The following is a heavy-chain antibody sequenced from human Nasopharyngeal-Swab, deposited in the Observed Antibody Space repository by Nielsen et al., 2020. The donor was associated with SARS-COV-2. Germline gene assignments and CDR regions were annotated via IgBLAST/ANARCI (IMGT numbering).Heavy chain of an antibody. CDR3: ARDGRSSWYFDL. V-gene: IGHV4-59*01. J-gene: IGHJ2*01. Sequence: SETLSLTCTVSGGSISSYYWSWIRQPPGKGLEWIGYIYYSGSTNYNPSLKSRVTISVDTCKNQFSLKLSSVTAADTAIYYCARDGRSSWYFDLWGRGTLVTVSS. CDR1: GGSISSYY. CDR2: IYYSGST.